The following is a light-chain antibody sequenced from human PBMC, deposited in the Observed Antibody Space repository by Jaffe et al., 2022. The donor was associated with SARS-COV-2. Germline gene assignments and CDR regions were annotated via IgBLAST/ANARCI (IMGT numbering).Light chain of an antibody. CDR2: EIR. J-gene: IGLJ2*01. V-gene: IGLV2-18*02. CDR1: SSDVGSYDR. Sequence: QSALTQPPSVSGSPGQSVTISCTGTSSDVGSYDRVSWYQQYPGTVPRLVIFEIRNRPSGVPDRFSGSRSGNTASLTISGLQAEDEADYYCSSYTSVSTFVVFGGGTKLTVL. CDR3: SSYTSVSTFVV.